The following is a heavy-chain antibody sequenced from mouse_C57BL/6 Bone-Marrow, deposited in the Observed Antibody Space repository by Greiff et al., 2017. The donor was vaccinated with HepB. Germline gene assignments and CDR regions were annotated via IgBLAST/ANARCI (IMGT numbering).Heavy chain of an antibody. CDR1: GFTFSDAW. D-gene: IGHD1-1*01. V-gene: IGHV6-6*01. Sequence: EVKLMESGGGLVQPGGSMKLSCAASGFTFSDAWMDWVRQSPEKGLEWVAEIRNKANNHATYYAESVKGRFTISRDDSKSSVYLQMNSLRAEDTGIYYCTRRGFTTVARMDYWGQGTSVTVSS. CDR3: TRRGFTTVARMDY. J-gene: IGHJ4*01. CDR2: IRNKANNHAT.